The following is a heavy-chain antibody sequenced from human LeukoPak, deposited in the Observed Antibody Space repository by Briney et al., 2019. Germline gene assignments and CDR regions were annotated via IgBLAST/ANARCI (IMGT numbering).Heavy chain of an antibody. V-gene: IGHV3-20*04. CDR2: INWNGGST. J-gene: IGHJ3*02. CDR3: ARAYDSSGYYYGRAFDI. D-gene: IGHD3-22*01. Sequence: GGSLRLSCAASGFTFDDYGMSWVRRAPGKGLEWVSGINWNGGSTGYADSVKGRFTISRDNAKNSLYLQMNSLRAEDTALYYCARAYDSSGYYYGRAFDIWGQGTMVTVSS. CDR1: GFTFDDYG.